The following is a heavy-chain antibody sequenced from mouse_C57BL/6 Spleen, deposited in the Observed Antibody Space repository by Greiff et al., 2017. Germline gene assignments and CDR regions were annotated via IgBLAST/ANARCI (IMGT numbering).Heavy chain of an antibody. D-gene: IGHD1-1*01. CDR1: GYTFTSYW. CDR3: ARGRALYYGSRGYYFDY. V-gene: IGHV1-50*01. Sequence: QVQLQQPGAELVKPGASVKLSCKASGYTFTSYWMQWVKQRPGQGLEWIGELDPSDSYTNYNQKFKGKATLTVDTSSSTAYMQLSSLTSEDSAVYYCARGRALYYGSRGYYFDYWGQGTTLTVSS. CDR2: LDPSDSYT. J-gene: IGHJ2*01.